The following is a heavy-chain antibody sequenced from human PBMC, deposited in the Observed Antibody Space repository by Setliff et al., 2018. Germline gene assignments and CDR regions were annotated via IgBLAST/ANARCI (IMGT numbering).Heavy chain of an antibody. CDR1: GGSISTTDYY. V-gene: IGHV4-39*01. CDR3: ARSFSRREKFLLDY. Sequence: ASETLSLTCTVSGGSISTTDYYWGWIRQPPGKGLEWIGCVYYSGNTYYSPSLKSRVTMFVDTSKNQFSLMLYSVTAADTAVYYCARSFSRREKFLLDYWGQGALVTVSS. J-gene: IGHJ4*02. CDR2: VYYSGNT.